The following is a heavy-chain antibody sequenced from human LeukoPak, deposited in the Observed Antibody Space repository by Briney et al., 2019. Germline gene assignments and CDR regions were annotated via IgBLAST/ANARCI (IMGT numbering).Heavy chain of an antibody. Sequence: GRSLRLSCAASGFTFSNYDMHWVRQAPGKGLEWVAVVSYDGSSKYYADSVKGRFTISRDNFKNTMYLQMNSLRAEDTAVYYCGKIRLDSATGYWGQGTLVTVSS. J-gene: IGHJ4*02. CDR2: VSYDGSSK. CDR1: GFTFSNYD. V-gene: IGHV3-30-3*02. D-gene: IGHD2-15*01. CDR3: GKIRLDSATGY.